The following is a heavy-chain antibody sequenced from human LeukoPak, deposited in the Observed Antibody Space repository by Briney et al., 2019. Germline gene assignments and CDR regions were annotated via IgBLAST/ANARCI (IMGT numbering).Heavy chain of an antibody. Sequence: SEALSLTCTVSGGSISSYYWSWIRQPPGKGLEWIGYIYYSGSTNYNPSLKSRVTISVDTSKNQFSLKLSSVTAADTAVYYCARGRRGTIFGVVTSNGYLYYYYYMDVWGKGTTVTVSS. J-gene: IGHJ6*03. CDR1: GGSISSYY. D-gene: IGHD3-3*01. CDR3: ARGRRGTIFGVVTSNGYLYYYYYMDV. V-gene: IGHV4-59*01. CDR2: IYYSGST.